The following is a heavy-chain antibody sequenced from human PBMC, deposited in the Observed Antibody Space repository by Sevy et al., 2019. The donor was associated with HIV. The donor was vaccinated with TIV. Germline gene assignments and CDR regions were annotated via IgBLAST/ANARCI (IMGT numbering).Heavy chain of an antibody. V-gene: IGHV1-8*01. Sequence: ASVKVSCKASGYTFTSYDINWVRQATGQGLEWMGWMNPNSGNTGYAQKFQGRVTMTRNTPISTAYMELSSLGSEDTAVYYCARGEEVRGIADYWGQGTLVTVSS. D-gene: IGHD3-10*01. CDR2: MNPNSGNT. CDR3: ARGEEVRGIADY. J-gene: IGHJ4*02. CDR1: GYTFTSYD.